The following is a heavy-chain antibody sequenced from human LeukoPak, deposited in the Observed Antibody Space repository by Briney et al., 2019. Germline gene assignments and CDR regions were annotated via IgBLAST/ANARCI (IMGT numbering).Heavy chain of an antibody. CDR3: ASTRSWHRYGYGY. CDR2: IHPGDSDT. D-gene: IGHD5-18*01. J-gene: IGHJ4*02. V-gene: IGHV5-51*01. CDR1: GYSFTSYS. Sequence: GESPKISCKASGYSFTSYSIGWVRHMRGKGLEWIGFIHPGDSDTRYSPSFEGQVTISADKSISTAYLQWSSLKASDTAMYYCASTRSWHRYGYGYWGQGTLVTVSS.